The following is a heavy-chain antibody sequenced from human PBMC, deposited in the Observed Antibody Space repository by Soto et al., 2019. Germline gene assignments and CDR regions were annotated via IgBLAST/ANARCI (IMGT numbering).Heavy chain of an antibody. CDR1: GGSISSYY. D-gene: IGHD2-2*01. V-gene: IGHV4-59*08. CDR2: IYYSGST. CDR3: ARQGVCSSTSCYAGRRGYYYYYMDV. J-gene: IGHJ6*03. Sequence: SETLSLTCTVSGGSISSYYWSWIRQPPGKGLEWIGYIYYSGSTNYNPSLKSRVTISVDTSKNQFSLKLSAVTAADTAVYYCARQGVCSSTSCYAGRRGYYYYYMDVWGKGTTVTVSS.